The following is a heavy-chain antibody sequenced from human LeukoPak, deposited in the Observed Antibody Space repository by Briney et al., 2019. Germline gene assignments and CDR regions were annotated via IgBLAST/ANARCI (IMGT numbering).Heavy chain of an antibody. D-gene: IGHD3-10*01. J-gene: IGHJ6*04. Sequence: GGSLRLSCSASGFTFSSYAMHWVRQAPGKGLEFVSAISSNGGSTYYADSVKGRFTISRDNSKNTLYLQMSSLRAEDTAVYYCVKDTRVRGVPYYGMDVWGKGTTVTVSS. CDR1: GFTFSSYA. CDR3: VKDTRVRGVPYYGMDV. V-gene: IGHV3-64D*06. CDR2: ISSNGGST.